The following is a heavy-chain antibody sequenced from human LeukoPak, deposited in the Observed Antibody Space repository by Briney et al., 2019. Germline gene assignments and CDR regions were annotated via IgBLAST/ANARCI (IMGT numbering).Heavy chain of an antibody. V-gene: IGHV1-69*13. CDR2: IIPIFGTA. J-gene: IGHJ6*02. D-gene: IGHD4-17*01. CDR3: ARENGDSRRGYYGMDV. Sequence: SVKFSCKASGGTFSSYAISWVRQAPGQGLEWMGGIIPIFGTANYAQKFQGRVTITADESTSTAYMELGSLRSEDTAVYYCARENGDSRRGYYGMDVWGQGTTVTVSS. CDR1: GGTFSSYA.